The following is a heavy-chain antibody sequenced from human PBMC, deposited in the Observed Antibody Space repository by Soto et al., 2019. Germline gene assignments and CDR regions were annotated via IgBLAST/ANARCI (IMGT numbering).Heavy chain of an antibody. CDR1: GFTFSSAW. CDR3: TAGSPFND. V-gene: IGHV3-15*01. J-gene: IGHJ4*02. CDR2: IKGKPDGGAT. Sequence: PGGSLRLSCAASGFTFSSAWLTWVRQAPGKGLEWVGRIKGKPDGGATAYAALGEGSFMISREDAKNTVYLQMNSLRTDDTSHNGFTAGSPFNDWGPGTLVTVSS.